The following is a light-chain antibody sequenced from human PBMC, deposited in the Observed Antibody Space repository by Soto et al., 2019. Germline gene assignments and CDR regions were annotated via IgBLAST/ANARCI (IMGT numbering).Light chain of an antibody. V-gene: IGKV1-39*01. CDR2: AAS. Sequence: DIQMTQSPSSLSASVEDRVIITCRASQSISNHLNWYQQKPGKAPELLIFAASSLQSGVPSRFSGSRSGPDFTLTISSLQPEDFATYYCQQSYSSPPTFGQGTKVEIK. CDR3: QQSYSSPPT. CDR1: QSISNH. J-gene: IGKJ1*01.